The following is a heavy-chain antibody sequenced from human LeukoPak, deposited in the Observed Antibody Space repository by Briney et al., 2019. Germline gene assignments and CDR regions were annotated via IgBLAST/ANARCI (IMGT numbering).Heavy chain of an antibody. Sequence: SETLSLTCTVSGGSISSYYWSWIWQPPGKGLEWIGYIYYSGSTNYNPSLKSRVTISVDTSKNQFSLKLSSVTAADTAVYYCARHPYYYDSSGYSHWYFDLWGRGTLVTVSS. D-gene: IGHD3-22*01. J-gene: IGHJ2*01. CDR3: ARHPYYYDSSGYSHWYFDL. CDR1: GGSISSYY. V-gene: IGHV4-59*08. CDR2: IYYSGST.